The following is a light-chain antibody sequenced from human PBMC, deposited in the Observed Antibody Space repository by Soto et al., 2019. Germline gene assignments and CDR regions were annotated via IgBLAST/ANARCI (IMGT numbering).Light chain of an antibody. CDR1: QSVSSN. J-gene: IGKJ1*01. V-gene: IGKV3-15*01. CDR2: GAS. CDR3: QHYNNWPPWT. Sequence: EIVMTQSPATLSVSPGERATLSCRASQSVSSNLAWYQQKPGQAPRLLIYGASTRSTGIPARFSGGGSGTEFTLTISSLQSEDFEVYYCQHYNNWPPWTFGQGTKVEIK.